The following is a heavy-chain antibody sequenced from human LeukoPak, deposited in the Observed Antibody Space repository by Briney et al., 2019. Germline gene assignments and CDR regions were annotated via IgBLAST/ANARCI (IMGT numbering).Heavy chain of an antibody. CDR2: VSTDGEST. J-gene: IGHJ3*01. CDR3: AKDPNGDYVGAFDF. D-gene: IGHD4-23*01. CDR1: GFTFSSCA. V-gene: IGHV3-64*01. Sequence: GGSLRLSCAASGFTFSSCAMHWVRQAPGKGLEYVSSVSTDGESTYYANSVKGRFTISRDNSKRTLYLQMNSLRAEDTAMYYCAKDPNGDYVGAFDFWGQGTLVTVSS.